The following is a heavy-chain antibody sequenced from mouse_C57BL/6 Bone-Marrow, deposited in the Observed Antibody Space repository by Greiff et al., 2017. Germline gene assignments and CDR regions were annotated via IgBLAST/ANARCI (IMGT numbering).Heavy chain of an antibody. CDR2: IWWDDDK. J-gene: IGHJ4*01. D-gene: IGHD2-1*01. CDR3: SRIPLPWKMDY. Sequence: QVTLKVSGPGILQPSQTLSLTCSFSGFSLSTFGMGVGWIRQPSGKGLEWLAHIWWDDDKYYNPALKSRLTISKDTSKNQVFLKIANVYTADTSTYYCSRIPLPWKMDYWGQRTSVTGSS. V-gene: IGHV8-8*01. CDR1: GFSLSTFGMG.